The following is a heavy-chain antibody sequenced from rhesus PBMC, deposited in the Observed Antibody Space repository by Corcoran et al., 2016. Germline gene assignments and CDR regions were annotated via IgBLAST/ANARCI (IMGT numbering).Heavy chain of an antibody. CDR2: ILPYTVTI. Sequence: QVQILQSGDEIKQPGASVKLSCQASGYPFTTYPIHWVKQAHGQGLEWIGLILPYTVTIKYSERFRGRVTISANTSTNTAYMELSSLTFEDTAVYYCAGEESGGGSFDHWGQGVLVTVSS. CDR1: GYPFTTYP. D-gene: IGHD2-33*01. J-gene: IGHJ4*01. V-gene: IGHV1-180*01. CDR3: AGEESGGGSFDH.